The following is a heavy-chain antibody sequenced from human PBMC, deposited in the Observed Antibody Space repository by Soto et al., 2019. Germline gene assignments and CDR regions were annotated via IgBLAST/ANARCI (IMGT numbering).Heavy chain of an antibody. CDR2: LRGSGDST. V-gene: IGHV3-23*01. Sequence: EVQLLESGGGLVQPGGSLRLSCAASGFTFSTYAMNWVRQAPGKGLEWVSGLRGSGDSTYYADSVKGRFTVSRDNSKNTLYLQMNSLRAEDTAVFYCAKERSSGWSFDYWGQGTLVTVSS. CDR1: GFTFSTYA. D-gene: IGHD6-19*01. J-gene: IGHJ4*02. CDR3: AKERSSGWSFDY.